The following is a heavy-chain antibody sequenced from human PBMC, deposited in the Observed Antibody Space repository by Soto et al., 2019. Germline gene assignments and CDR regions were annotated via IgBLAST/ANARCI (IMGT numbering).Heavy chain of an antibody. D-gene: IGHD4-17*01. CDR1: GFTFSSYA. CDR2: ISGSGTNR. J-gene: IGHJ4*02. Sequence: EVQLLESGGGLVQPGGSLRLSGAASGFTFSSYAMTWVRQAPGKGLEWVSAISGSGTNRYYADSVKGRFTSSRDNSKNTLYLQMNSLRAEDTAVYYCAKDRVDYGDYRGLDYWGQGTLVTVSS. V-gene: IGHV3-23*01. CDR3: AKDRVDYGDYRGLDY.